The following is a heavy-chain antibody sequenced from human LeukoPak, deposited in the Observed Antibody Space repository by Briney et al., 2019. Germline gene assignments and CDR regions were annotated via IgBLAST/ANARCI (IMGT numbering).Heavy chain of an antibody. D-gene: IGHD3-10*01. V-gene: IGHV4-59*01. CDR2: IYHTGAT. CDR1: GGSIGGDY. Sequence: SETLSLTCTVSGGSIGGDYWTWIRQPPGKGLQYIGYIYHTGATNYNPSLKSRVTMSVDTSKNQFSLKLGSVTAADTAVYYCARTTMVRGVIIALEYNWFDPWGQGTLVTVSS. J-gene: IGHJ5*02. CDR3: ARTTMVRGVIIALEYNWFDP.